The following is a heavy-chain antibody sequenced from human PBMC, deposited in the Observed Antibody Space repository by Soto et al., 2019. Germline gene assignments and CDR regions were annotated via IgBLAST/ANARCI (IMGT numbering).Heavy chain of an antibody. D-gene: IGHD2-2*01. CDR3: ARHMGQGXVPAAIVGPYYYYGMDV. J-gene: IGHJ6*02. CDR2: IYPGDSDT. Sequence: GESLKISCKGSGYSFTIYWIGWVRQMPGKGLEWMGIIYPGDSDTRYSPSFQGQVTISADKSISTAYLQWSSLKASDTAMYYCARHMGQGXVPAAIVGPYYYYGMDVWGLGTTVTVSS. CDR1: GYSFTIYW. V-gene: IGHV5-51*01.